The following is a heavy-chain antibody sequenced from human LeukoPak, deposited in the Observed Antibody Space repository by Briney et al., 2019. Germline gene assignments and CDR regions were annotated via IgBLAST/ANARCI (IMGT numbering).Heavy chain of an antibody. CDR3: ARLVVAANVKDY. D-gene: IGHD2-15*01. Sequence: SETLSLTCTVSGGSISSSSYYWGWIRQPPGKGLEWIGSIYYSGSTYYNPSLKSRVTISVDTSKNQFSLKLSSVTAADTAVYYCARLVVAANVKDYWGQGTLVTVSS. J-gene: IGHJ4*02. V-gene: IGHV4-39*01. CDR2: IYYSGST. CDR1: GGSISSSSYY.